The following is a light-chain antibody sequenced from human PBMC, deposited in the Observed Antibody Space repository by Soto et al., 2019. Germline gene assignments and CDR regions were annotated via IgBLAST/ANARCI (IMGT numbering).Light chain of an antibody. J-gene: IGKJ3*01. CDR3: QQYNNSPRIT. V-gene: IGKV3D-15*01. Sequence: EIVMTQSPATLSVSPGERATLSCRASQSVSSNLAWYQQKPGQAPRLLIYGASTRATGIPARFSGSGSGTEFTLTISSLQSEDFAVYYCQQYNNSPRITFGPGTKVDIK. CDR1: QSVSSN. CDR2: GAS.